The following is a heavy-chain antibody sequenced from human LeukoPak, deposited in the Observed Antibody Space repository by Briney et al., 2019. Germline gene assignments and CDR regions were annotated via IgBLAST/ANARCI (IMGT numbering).Heavy chain of an antibody. CDR3: AELGITMIGGV. CDR2: ISSSGSTI. CDR1: GFTFSSYW. J-gene: IGHJ6*04. D-gene: IGHD3-10*02. Sequence: QPGGSLRLSCAASGFTFSSYWMSWVRQAPGKGLEWVSYISSSGSTIYYADSVKGRFTISRDNAKNSLYLQMNSPRAEDTAVYYCAELGITMIGGVWGKGTTVTISS. V-gene: IGHV3-48*04.